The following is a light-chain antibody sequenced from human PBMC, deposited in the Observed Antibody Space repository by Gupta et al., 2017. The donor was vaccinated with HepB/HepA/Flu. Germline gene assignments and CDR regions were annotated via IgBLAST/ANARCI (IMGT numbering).Light chain of an antibody. CDR1: SSDVGGYNY. J-gene: IGLJ2*01. CDR2: DVS. CDR3: SSYTSSSTVV. Sequence: QSALTQPASVSGSPGQSITISCTGTSSDVGGYNYVSWYQQHPAKAPKLRIYDVSHRPSGVSNRVSGSKSGNTASMTISGLQAEDEAYYYCSSYTSSSTVVFGGGTKLTVL. V-gene: IGLV2-14*01.